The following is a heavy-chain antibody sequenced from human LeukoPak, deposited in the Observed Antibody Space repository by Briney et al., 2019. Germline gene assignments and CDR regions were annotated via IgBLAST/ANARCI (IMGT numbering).Heavy chain of an antibody. CDR2: IIPILGIA. CDR1: GGTFSSYA. D-gene: IGHD2-15*01. V-gene: IGHV1-69*04. J-gene: IGHJ4*02. Sequence: ASVKVSCKASGGTFSSYAISWVRQAPGQGLEWMGRIIPILGIANYAQKFQGRVTITADKSTSTAYMELSSLRSEDTAVYYCARDLPDIVVVVAATSGFDYWGQGTLVTVSS. CDR3: ARDLPDIVVVVAATSGFDY.